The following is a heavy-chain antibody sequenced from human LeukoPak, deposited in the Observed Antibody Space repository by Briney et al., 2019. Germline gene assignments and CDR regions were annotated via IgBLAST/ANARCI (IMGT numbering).Heavy chain of an antibody. CDR1: GFTFSDYY. V-gene: IGHV3-11*01. J-gene: IGHJ4*02. CDR2: ISSSGSTI. D-gene: IGHD3-9*01. Sequence: GGSLRLSCAASGFTFSDYYMSWIRQAPGKGLEWVSYISSSGSTIYYADSVKGRFTISRDNAKNSLYLQMNSLRAEDTAVYYCARGRQLRYFDWSDHPHFDYWGQGTLVTVSS. CDR3: ARGRQLRYFDWSDHPHFDY.